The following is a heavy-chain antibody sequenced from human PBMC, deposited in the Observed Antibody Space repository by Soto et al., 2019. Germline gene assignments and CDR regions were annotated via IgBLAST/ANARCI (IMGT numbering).Heavy chain of an antibody. J-gene: IGHJ4*02. D-gene: IGHD5-12*01. V-gene: IGHV1-69*01. CDR2: IIPLFGTA. CDR3: ARDRSMDGYNSRPFDY. CDR1: GGTFSSFG. Sequence: QVQLVQSGAEVKKPGSSVKVSCKASGGTFSSFGFNWVRQAPGQGLEWMGGIIPLFGTANYAEKFQGRVTISADEGTSTASMQLIGLRSEDTALYYCARDRSMDGYNSRPFDYWGQGTLSPS.